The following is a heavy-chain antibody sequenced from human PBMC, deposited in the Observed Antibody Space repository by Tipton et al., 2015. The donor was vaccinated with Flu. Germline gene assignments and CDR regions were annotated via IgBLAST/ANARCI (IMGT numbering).Heavy chain of an antibody. D-gene: IGHD1-26*01. Sequence: LRLSCTVSGGSISSYYWSWIRQPAGKGLEWIGRIYTSGSTNYNPSLKSRVTMSVDTSKNQFSLKLTSASAADTAVYYCAKSGSYLEYLQHWGQGTLVTVSS. CDR2: IYTSGST. CDR3: AKSGSYLEYLQH. J-gene: IGHJ1*01. CDR1: GGSISSYY. V-gene: IGHV4-4*07.